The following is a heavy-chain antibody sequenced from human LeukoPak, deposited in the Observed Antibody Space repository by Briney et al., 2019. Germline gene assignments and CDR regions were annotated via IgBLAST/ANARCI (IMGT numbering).Heavy chain of an antibody. D-gene: IGHD5-24*01. CDR2: IYYSGST. J-gene: IGHJ4*02. Sequence: PSETLSLTCTVSGGSISSHYWSWIRQPPGKGLEWIGYIYYSGSTNYNSSLKSRVTISVDTSKNQFSLKLSSVTAADTAVYYCARGYGVRRDGPPQLDYWGQGTLVTVSS. CDR1: GGSISSHY. CDR3: ARGYGVRRDGPPQLDY. V-gene: IGHV4-59*11.